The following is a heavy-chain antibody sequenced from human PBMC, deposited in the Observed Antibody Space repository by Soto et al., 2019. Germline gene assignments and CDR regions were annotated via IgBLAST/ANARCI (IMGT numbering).Heavy chain of an antibody. CDR2: IRGKANSYAT. D-gene: IGHD4-17*01. CDR3: LTSAVNSGY. CDR1: GFSFSVSS. J-gene: IGHJ4*02. V-gene: IGHV3-73*01. Sequence: EVQLVESGGGSVQPGGSLKLSCAAAGFSFSVSSINWVRQASGKGLEWVGRIRGKANSYATVYAASVKGRFTISRDDSKNTAYLPMDSLNIADTAVYYCLTSAVNSGYWGQGTVVTVSS.